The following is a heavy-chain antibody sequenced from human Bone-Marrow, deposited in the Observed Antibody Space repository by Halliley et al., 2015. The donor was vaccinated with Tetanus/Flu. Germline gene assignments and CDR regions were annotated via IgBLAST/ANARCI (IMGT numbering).Heavy chain of an antibody. D-gene: IGHD6-19*01. V-gene: IGHV4-59*01. CDR1: GGSMHSYY. J-gene: IGHJ5*02. Sequence: TLSLTCTVSGGSMHSYYWSWIRQPPGKGLEWLGHVFYSGRTSYNPSLKSRVIISVDMSKNQFSLELNSVTAADTAIYYCARDSVAGILFDTWGQGTLVTVSS. CDR2: VFYSGRT. CDR3: ARDSVAGILFDT.